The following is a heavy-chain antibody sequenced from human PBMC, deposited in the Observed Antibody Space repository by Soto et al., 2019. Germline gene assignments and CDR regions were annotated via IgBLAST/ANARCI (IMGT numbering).Heavy chain of an antibody. J-gene: IGHJ5*02. V-gene: IGHV3-49*03. Sequence: GGSLRLSCTASGFTFGDYAMSWFRQAPGKGLEWVGFIRSKAYGGTTEYAASVKGRFTISRDDSKSIAYLQMNSLKTEDTAVYYCTRDGSSSIAARPWFDPWGQGTLVTVSS. D-gene: IGHD6-6*01. CDR2: IRSKAYGGTT. CDR1: GFTFGDYA. CDR3: TRDGSSSIAARPWFDP.